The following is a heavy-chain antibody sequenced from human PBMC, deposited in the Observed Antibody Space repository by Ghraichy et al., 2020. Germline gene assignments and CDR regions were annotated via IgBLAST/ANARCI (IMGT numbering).Heavy chain of an antibody. V-gene: IGHV4-34*01. CDR1: GGSVNSYY. D-gene: IGHD2-15*01. CDR2: INHSGIT. J-gene: IGHJ4*02. CDR3: ARGPMYCSGGTCFPSLGY. Sequence: SETLSLTCAVYGGSVNSYYWSWIRQPPGKGLEWIGEINHSGITNYNPSLESRVTISVDTSKSQFSLKLSSVTAADTALYYCARGPMYCSGGTCFPSLGYWGQGTLVTVSS.